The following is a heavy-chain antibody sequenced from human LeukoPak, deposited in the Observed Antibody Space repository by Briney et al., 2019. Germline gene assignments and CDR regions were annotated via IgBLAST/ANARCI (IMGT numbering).Heavy chain of an antibody. CDR1: GYTFTSYD. CDR3: ARGGSADEYYYDSSGYYLARNWFDP. V-gene: IGHV1-8*01. Sequence: ASGKLSCKASGYTFTSYDINWVRQATGQGLEWMGWMNPNSGNTGYAQKFQGRVTMTRNTSISTAYMELSSLRSVDTAVYYCARGGSADEYYYDSSGYYLARNWFDPWGQGTLVTVSS. CDR2: MNPNSGNT. J-gene: IGHJ5*02. D-gene: IGHD3-22*01.